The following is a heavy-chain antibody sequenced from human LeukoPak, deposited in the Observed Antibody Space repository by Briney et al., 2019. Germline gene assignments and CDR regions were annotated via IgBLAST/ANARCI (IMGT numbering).Heavy chain of an antibody. D-gene: IGHD3-22*01. CDR2: ISGSGGST. Sequence: PGGSLRLSCAASGFTFSSYAMSCVRQAPGKGLEWVSAISGSGGSTYYADSVKGRFTISRDNSKNTLYLQMNSLRAEDTAVYYCANPGSPYYYDSSDAFDIWGQGTMVTVSS. J-gene: IGHJ3*02. CDR1: GFTFSSYA. V-gene: IGHV3-23*01. CDR3: ANPGSPYYYDSSDAFDI.